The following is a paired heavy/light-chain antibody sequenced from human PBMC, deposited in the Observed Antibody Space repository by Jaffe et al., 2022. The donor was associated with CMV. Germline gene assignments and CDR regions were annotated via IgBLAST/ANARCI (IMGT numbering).Light chain of an antibody. V-gene: IGKV2-30*02. Sequence: DVVLTQSPLSLPVTLGQPASISCRSSQSLVHSDGNTKLNWFQQRPGQPPRRLIYKVSNRDSGVPDRFSGSGSGTDFTLKISRVEAEDVGVYYCMQATHWPLTFGGGTKVEIK. CDR3: MQATHWPLT. CDR2: KVS. CDR1: QSLVHSDGNTK. J-gene: IGKJ4*01.
Heavy chain of an antibody. CDR3: VTTFSWPGGR. Sequence: EAQLVESGGGFVQPGGSLRLSCAASGFTLSDSGVNWVRQAPGKGLEWISYISTTSLIYHAGSVKGRFTISRDNARNSAYLAMNSLREEDTAVYYCVTTFSWPGGRWGQGTLVTVSS. V-gene: IGHV3-48*02. CDR1: GFTLSDSG. D-gene: IGHD3-10*01. J-gene: IGHJ4*02. CDR2: ISTTSLI.